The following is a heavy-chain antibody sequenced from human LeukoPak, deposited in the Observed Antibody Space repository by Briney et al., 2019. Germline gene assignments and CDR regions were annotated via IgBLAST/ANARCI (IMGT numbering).Heavy chain of an antibody. CDR3: ARDSHDYGDYPDFYYFYYMDV. CDR1: GFRFEDYG. D-gene: IGHD4-17*01. CDR2: ISSNGGST. V-gene: IGHV3-20*04. Sequence: GGSLRLSCVASGFRFEDYGMSWVRQVPGKGLEWVSGISSNGGSTGYGDSVKGRFTISGDSAKNSLYLQMNSLRAEDTALYYCARDSHDYGDYPDFYYFYYMDVWGKGTTVTVSS. J-gene: IGHJ6*03.